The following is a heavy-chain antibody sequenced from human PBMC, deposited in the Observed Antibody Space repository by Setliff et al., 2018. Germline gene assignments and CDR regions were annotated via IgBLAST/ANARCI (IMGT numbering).Heavy chain of an antibody. CDR1: GGSISSYY. CDR3: ARRVNYYDSSGYYYSWFYFDY. D-gene: IGHD3-22*01. CDR2: IYYSGST. V-gene: IGHV4-59*01. J-gene: IGHJ4*02. Sequence: SETLSLTCTVSGGSISSYYWSWIRQPPGKGLEWIGYIYYSGSTNYNPSLKSRVTISVDTSKNQFSLKLSSVTAADTAMYYCARRVNYYDSSGYYYSWFYFDYWGQGTLVTVSS.